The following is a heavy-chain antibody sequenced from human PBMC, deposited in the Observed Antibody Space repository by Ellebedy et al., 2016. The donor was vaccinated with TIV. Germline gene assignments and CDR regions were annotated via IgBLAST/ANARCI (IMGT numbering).Heavy chain of an antibody. CDR1: GFTFSTYA. CDR2: FIGSGSST. Sequence: GGSLRLSCAASGFTFSTYAMSWVRQAPGKGLEWVSAFIGSGSSTSYADSVKGRFTISRDNSKNTLFLQMNSLRAEDTAVYYCARGGYSSLIDYWGQGTLVTVSS. D-gene: IGHD5-18*01. CDR3: ARGGYSSLIDY. J-gene: IGHJ4*02. V-gene: IGHV3-23*01.